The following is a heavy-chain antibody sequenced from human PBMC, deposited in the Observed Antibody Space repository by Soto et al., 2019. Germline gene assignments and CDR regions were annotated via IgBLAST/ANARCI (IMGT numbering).Heavy chain of an antibody. CDR1: GFTFGSYA. CDR2: ISGSGGST. J-gene: IGHJ4*02. V-gene: IGHV3-23*01. Sequence: PGGSLRLSCAASGFTFGSYAMSWVRQAPGKGLEWVSAISGSGGSTYYADSVKGRFTISRDNSKNTLYLQMNSLRAEDTAVYYCAIPPGIAAAGTNYWGQGTLVTVSS. CDR3: AIPPGIAAAGTNY. D-gene: IGHD6-13*01.